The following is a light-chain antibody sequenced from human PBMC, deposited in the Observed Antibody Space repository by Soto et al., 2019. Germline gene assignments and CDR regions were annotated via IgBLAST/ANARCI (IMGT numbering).Light chain of an antibody. CDR2: EAS. Sequence: ENVLKQPPATLSLSSEEKVTLSPWASQNVRNYLAWYQHKPGQAPRLLIYEASNRATGIPARFSGSGSGTDFTLTISSLEPEDFAVYYCQQRNNWPRLTFGQGTRLEIK. V-gene: IGKV3-11*01. J-gene: IGKJ5*01. CDR3: QQRNNWPRLT. CDR1: QNVRNY.